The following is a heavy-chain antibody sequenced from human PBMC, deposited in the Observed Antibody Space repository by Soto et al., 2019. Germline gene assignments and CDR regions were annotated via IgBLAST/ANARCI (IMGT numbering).Heavy chain of an antibody. CDR2: LNGAGTTT. CDR1: GFTFSGYW. D-gene: IGHD3-10*01. CDR3: ARRHYATGSDFDL. J-gene: IGHJ4*02. V-gene: IGHV3-74*01. Sequence: GSLRLSCAASGFTFSGYWMHRVRKLPAKGLVLVSRLNGAGTTTTYAESVRRRFTISRDNAKNTVYLQLNSPRAKDTALYYCARRHYATGSDFDLRGQGTLVTVSS.